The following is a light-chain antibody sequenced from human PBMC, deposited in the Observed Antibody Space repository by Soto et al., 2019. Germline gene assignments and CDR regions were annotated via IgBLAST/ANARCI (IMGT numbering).Light chain of an antibody. Sequence: EIVLTHSPGTLSLSPGERATLSCRASQSVSISYLAWYQQRPGQAPRLLIYGASGRATGIPDRFSGSGSGTDFTLTINRLEPEDFAVYHCQHYNNWPITFGQGTRLEI. CDR1: QSVSISY. CDR3: QHYNNWPIT. CDR2: GAS. J-gene: IGKJ5*01. V-gene: IGKV3-20*01.